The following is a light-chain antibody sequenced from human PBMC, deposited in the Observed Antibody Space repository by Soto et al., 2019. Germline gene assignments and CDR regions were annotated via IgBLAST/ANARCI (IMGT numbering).Light chain of an antibody. V-gene: IGLV2-11*01. J-gene: IGLJ1*01. CDR1: SSDVGGYNY. Sequence: QSVLPQPRSVSGSPGQSVTISCTGTSSDVGGYNYFSWYQQHPGKAPQLMIYDVSKRPSGVPDRFSGSKSGNTASLTISGLQAEDEADYYCCSYAGSYTPDVFGTGTKLTVL. CDR3: CSYAGSYTPDV. CDR2: DVS.